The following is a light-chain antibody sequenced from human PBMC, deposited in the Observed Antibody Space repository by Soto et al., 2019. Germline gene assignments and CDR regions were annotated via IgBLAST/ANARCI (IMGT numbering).Light chain of an antibody. CDR3: QQYNSPYT. J-gene: IGKJ2*01. CDR2: KAS. Sequence: DIQMTQSPSTLSASVGDRVTITCRASQTISSWLAWYQQKPGKAPKLLIYKASSLKSGVPSRFSGSGSGTEFTLTISSLQPDDFASYFCQQYNSPYTFGQGTKLEIK. V-gene: IGKV1-5*03. CDR1: QTISSW.